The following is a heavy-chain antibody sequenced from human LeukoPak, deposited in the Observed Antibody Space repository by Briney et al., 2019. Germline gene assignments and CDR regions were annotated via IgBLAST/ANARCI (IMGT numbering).Heavy chain of an antibody. CDR1: GFTFSSYE. Sequence: GSLRLSCAASGFTFSSYEMNWVRQAPGKGLEWVSGISGGGSTYYADSVKGRFTISRDNSKNTLYLQMNSLGAEDTAVYYCAKPTYYYASGSAFDIWGQGTMVTVSS. J-gene: IGHJ3*02. D-gene: IGHD3-10*01. V-gene: IGHV3-23*01. CDR2: ISGGGST. CDR3: AKPTYYYASGSAFDI.